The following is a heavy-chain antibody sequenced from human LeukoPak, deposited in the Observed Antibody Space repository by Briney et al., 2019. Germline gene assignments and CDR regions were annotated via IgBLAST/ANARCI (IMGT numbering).Heavy chain of an antibody. Sequence: GGSLRLSCAASGFSLSRSSIHWVRQAPGKGLEWVAFIRYDGSSENYSDSVKGRFTISRDNAKNSLYLQMNSLRAEDTAVYYCARGDDSSSWSPVYYYGMDVWGQGTTVTVSS. V-gene: IGHV3-30*02. CDR2: IRYDGSSE. CDR1: GFSLSRSS. CDR3: ARGDDSSSWSPVYYYGMDV. D-gene: IGHD6-13*01. J-gene: IGHJ6*02.